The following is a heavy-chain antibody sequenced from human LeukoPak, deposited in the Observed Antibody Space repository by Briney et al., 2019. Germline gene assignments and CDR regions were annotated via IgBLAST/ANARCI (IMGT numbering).Heavy chain of an antibody. J-gene: IGHJ4*02. Sequence: GESLKISGKGSGYSFTNYWIGWVRQMPGKGLEWMGIIYPGDSDTRYSPSFQGQVTISADNAISTAYLQWSSLKASDTATYYCATPYSSSWSDFDYWGQGTLVTVSS. CDR1: GYSFTNYW. CDR2: IYPGDSDT. D-gene: IGHD6-13*01. V-gene: IGHV5-51*01. CDR3: ATPYSSSWSDFDY.